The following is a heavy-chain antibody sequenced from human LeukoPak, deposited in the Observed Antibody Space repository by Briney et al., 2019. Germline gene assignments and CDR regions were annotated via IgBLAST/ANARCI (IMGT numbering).Heavy chain of an antibody. CDR1: GYTFTSYD. V-gene: IGHV1-8*01. J-gene: IGHJ4*02. CDR3: ARASTSQQSFLLRYFDWLSSRPYFDY. D-gene: IGHD3-9*01. CDR2: MNPNSGNT. Sequence: GASVKVSCKASGYTFTSYDINWVRRATGQGLEWMGWMNPNSGNTGYAQKFQGRVTMTRNTSISTAYMELSSLRSEDTAVYYCARASTSQQSFLLRYFDWLSSRPYFDYWGQGTLVTVSS.